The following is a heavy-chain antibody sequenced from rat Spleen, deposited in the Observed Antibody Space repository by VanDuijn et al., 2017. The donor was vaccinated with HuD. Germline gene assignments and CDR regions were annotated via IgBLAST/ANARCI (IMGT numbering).Heavy chain of an antibody. Sequence: EVQLVESGGDLVQPGRSLKLSCAASGFTFSNFGMAWVRQAPTKGLEWVATISYDGSKTYYGDSVKGRFTIPRDNAKKTLYLLMNSLRFEDTATYYCARHEDYGGYSRDYFGYWGQGVMVTVSS. D-gene: IGHD1-11*01. CDR3: ARHEDYGGYSRDYFGY. J-gene: IGHJ2*01. V-gene: IGHV5-29*01. CDR1: GFTFSNFG. CDR2: ISYDGSKT.